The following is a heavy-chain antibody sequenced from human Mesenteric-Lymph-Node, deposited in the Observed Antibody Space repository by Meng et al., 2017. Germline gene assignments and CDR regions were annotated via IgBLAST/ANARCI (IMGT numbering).Heavy chain of an antibody. CDR3: ASHDVWVVPAALDY. D-gene: IGHD2-2*01. J-gene: IGHJ4*02. Sequence: GGSLRLSCAASGFTFSSYSMNWVRQAPGKGLEWVSSISSSSSYIYYADSVKGRFTISRDNAKNSLYLQMNSLRAEDTAVYYCASHDVWVVPAALDYWGQGTLVTVSS. V-gene: IGHV3-21*01. CDR2: ISSSSSYI. CDR1: GFTFSSYS.